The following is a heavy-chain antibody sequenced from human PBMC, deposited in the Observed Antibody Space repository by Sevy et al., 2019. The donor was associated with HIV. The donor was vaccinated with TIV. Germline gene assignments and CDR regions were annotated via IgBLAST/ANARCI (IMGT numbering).Heavy chain of an antibody. V-gene: IGHV3-33*01. D-gene: IGHD1-26*01. CDR3: ARESGSNWYFDL. CDR1: GFTFSSYG. Sequence: GGSLRLSCAASGFTFSSYGMHWARQAPGKGLEWLGTIWNDGTTKYYGDLVKGRFAISRDNSKNTMYLQMNSLRAEDTAVYSCARESGSNWYFDLWGRGTLVTVSS. J-gene: IGHJ2*01. CDR2: IWNDGTTK.